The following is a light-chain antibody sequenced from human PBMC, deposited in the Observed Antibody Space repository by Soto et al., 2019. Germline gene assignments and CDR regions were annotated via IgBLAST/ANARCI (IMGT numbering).Light chain of an antibody. Sequence: NVLTQSPGTLSLSPGEGATLSCRASQTVGSRYLAWYQQKPGQAPRLLIYGASDRATGIPDRFRGSGSGTDFTFTISRLEPEDFAVYYCQQGSNRPPGLTFGGGTKVEIK. CDR1: QTVGSRY. CDR3: QQGSNRPPGLT. J-gene: IGKJ4*01. CDR2: GAS. V-gene: IGKV3D-20*02.